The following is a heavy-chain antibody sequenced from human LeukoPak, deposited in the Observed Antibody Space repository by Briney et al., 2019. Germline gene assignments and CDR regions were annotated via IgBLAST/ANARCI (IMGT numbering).Heavy chain of an antibody. CDR2: IIPILGVA. J-gene: IGHJ4*02. Sequence: SVKVSCKASGGTFSSYAISWVRQAPGQGLEWMGRIIPILGVANYAQKFQGRVTITADKSTSTAYMELSSLRSEDTAVYYCARGPAARETGTFDYWGQGTLVTVSS. CDR3: ARGPAARETGTFDY. CDR1: GGTFSSYA. D-gene: IGHD2-2*01. V-gene: IGHV1-69*04.